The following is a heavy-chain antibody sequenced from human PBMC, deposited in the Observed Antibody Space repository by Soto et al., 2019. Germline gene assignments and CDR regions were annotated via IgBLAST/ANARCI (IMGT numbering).Heavy chain of an antibody. CDR3: ARAYNTMVRGVRYYYYGMDV. Sequence: GGSLRLCYAASGFTVSSNYMSWVRQAPGKGLEWVSVIYSGGSTYYADSVKGRFTISRHNSKNTLYLQMNSLRAEDTAVYYCARAYNTMVRGVRYYYYGMDVWGQGTTVTVSS. V-gene: IGHV3-53*04. CDR1: GFTVSSNY. D-gene: IGHD3-10*01. CDR2: IYSGGST. J-gene: IGHJ6*02.